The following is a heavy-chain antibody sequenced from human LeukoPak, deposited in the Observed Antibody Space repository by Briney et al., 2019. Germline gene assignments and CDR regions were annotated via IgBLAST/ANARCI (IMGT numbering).Heavy chain of an antibody. D-gene: IGHD2-2*01. CDR2: INHSGST. Sequence: PSETLSLTCAVYGGSFSGYYWSWIRQPPGKGLEWIGEINHSGSTNYNPSLKSQVTISVDTSKNQFSLKLSSVTAADTAVYYCARAVPAAHNDYWGQGTLVTVSS. CDR1: GGSFSGYY. J-gene: IGHJ4*02. V-gene: IGHV4-34*01. CDR3: ARAVPAAHNDY.